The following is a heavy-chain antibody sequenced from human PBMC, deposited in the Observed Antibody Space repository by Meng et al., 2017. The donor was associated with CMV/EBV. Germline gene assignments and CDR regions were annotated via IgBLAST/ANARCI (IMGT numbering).Heavy chain of an antibody. CDR2: TYYRSKWYN. CDR3: ARGIYDSSGYYYYYFDY. D-gene: IGHD3-22*01. CDR1: SSYSAA. J-gene: IGHJ4*02. Sequence: SSYSAAWNWIRQSPSRGLEWLGRTYYRSKWYNDYAVSVKSRITINPDTSKNQFSLQLNSVTPEDTAVYYCARGIYDSSGYYYYYFDYWGQGTLVTVSS. V-gene: IGHV6-1*01.